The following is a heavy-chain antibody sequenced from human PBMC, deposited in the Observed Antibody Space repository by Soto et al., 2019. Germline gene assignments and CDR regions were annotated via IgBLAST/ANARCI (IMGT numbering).Heavy chain of an antibody. CDR3: ARRGTYYVYS. CDR2: VHSTANT. V-gene: IGHV4-31*03. Sequence: QVQLRESGPGLVEPSQTLSLTCTASGDSINTFSYFWSWIRQHPQKGLEWIGYVHSTANTFYNPSLESRVTISIDTSEIKFSLDLDSLTASDTAAYYCARRGTYYVYSWGQGIRVTVSS. CDR1: GDSINTFSYF. J-gene: IGHJ4*02. D-gene: IGHD5-12*01.